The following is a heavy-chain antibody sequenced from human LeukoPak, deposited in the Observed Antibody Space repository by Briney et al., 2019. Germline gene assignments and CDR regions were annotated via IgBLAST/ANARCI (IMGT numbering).Heavy chain of an antibody. V-gene: IGHV4-39*01. CDR2: IYYSGST. CDR1: GGSISSSSYY. CDR3: ARAYYYDSSGHWPYYFDY. Sequence: SEALSLTCTVSGGSISSSSYYWGWIRQPPGKGLEWIGSIYYSGSTYYNPSLKSRVTISVDTSKNQFSLKLSSVTAADTAVYSCARAYYYDSSGHWPYYFDYWGQGTLVTVSS. D-gene: IGHD3-22*01. J-gene: IGHJ4*02.